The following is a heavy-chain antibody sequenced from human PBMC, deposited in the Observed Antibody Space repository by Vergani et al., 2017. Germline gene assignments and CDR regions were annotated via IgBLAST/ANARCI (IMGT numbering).Heavy chain of an antibody. J-gene: IGHJ6*02. CDR2: INPNSGGT. V-gene: IGHV1-2*02. D-gene: IGHD6-13*01. Sequence: QVQLVQSGAEVKKPGASVKVSCKASGYTFTGYSMHWVRQAPGQGLEWMGWINPNSGGTNSAQKFPGRVTITRDTSISTAYMELSRLRSDDTAVYYCARVVTAAAGTGYYYYGMDVWGQGTTVTVSS. CDR1: GYTFTGYS. CDR3: ARVVTAAAGTGYYYYGMDV.